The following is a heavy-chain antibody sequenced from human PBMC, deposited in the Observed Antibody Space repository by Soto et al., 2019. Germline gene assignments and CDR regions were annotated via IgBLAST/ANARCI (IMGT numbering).Heavy chain of an antibody. Sequence: QVQLVESGGGVVQPGRSLRLSCAASGFTLSSYGMHWVRRAPGKGLEWVADIWYDGSNKYYADSVKGRFTISRDNSKNTLYLQMNSLRAEDTAVYYCARKGHCSGGSCYQYYYYGMDVWGQGTTVTVSS. CDR2: IWYDGSNK. D-gene: IGHD2-15*01. V-gene: IGHV3-33*01. CDR3: ARKGHCSGGSCYQYYYYGMDV. J-gene: IGHJ6*02. CDR1: GFTLSSYG.